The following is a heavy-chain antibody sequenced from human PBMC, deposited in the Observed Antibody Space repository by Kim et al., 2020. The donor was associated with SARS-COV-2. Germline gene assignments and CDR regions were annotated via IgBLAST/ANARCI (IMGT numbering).Heavy chain of an antibody. Sequence: NYAQKFQGRVTMTRDTSISTAYMELSRLRSDDTAVYYCAVLWFGETRFDYWGQGTLVTVSS. V-gene: IGHV1-2*02. D-gene: IGHD3-10*01. CDR3: AVLWFGETRFDY. J-gene: IGHJ4*02.